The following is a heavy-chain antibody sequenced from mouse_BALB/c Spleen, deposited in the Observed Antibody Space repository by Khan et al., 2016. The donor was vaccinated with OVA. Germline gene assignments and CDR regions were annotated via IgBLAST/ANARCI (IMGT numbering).Heavy chain of an antibody. CDR2: ISPGSGDT. CDR1: GYTFTDYY. J-gene: IGHJ3*01. V-gene: IGHV1-77*01. Sequence: QVQLKQSGAELARPGASVKLSCKASGYTFTDYYINWVKQRTGQGLEWIGEISPGSGDTYYNERFKGKATLTADKSSSTAYMQLSSMTSVASAVYFCARMNYFGYTFAYRGQGTLVTVSA. CDR3: ARMNYFGYTFAY. D-gene: IGHD1-2*01.